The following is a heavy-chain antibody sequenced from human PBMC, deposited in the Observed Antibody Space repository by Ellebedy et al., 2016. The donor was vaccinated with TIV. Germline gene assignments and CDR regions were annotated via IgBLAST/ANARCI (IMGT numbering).Heavy chain of an antibody. CDR3: VRHLWFGEHFYDY. V-gene: IGHV5-51*01. Sequence: PGGSLRLSCKGSGYSFTNYWIGWVRQMPGKGLEWMGIIHPSDSDTRYSPSLQGQVTISADKSISTAYLQWSSLKASDTAIYYCVRHLWFGEHFYDYWGQGTLVTVSS. D-gene: IGHD3-10*01. CDR1: GYSFTNYW. CDR2: IHPSDSDT. J-gene: IGHJ4*02.